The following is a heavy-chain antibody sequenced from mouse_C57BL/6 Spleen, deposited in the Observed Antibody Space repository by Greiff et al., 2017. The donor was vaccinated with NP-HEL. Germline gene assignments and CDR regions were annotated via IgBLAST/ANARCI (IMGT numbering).Heavy chain of an antibody. Sequence: EVQLQQSGPELVKPGASVKISCKASGYTFTDYYMNWVKQSHGKSLEWIGDINPNNGGTSYNQKFKGKATLTVDKSSRTAYIEFRSLTSEDSAVYYCARGRSCETIRERGQDYAMDYWGQGTSVTVSS. V-gene: IGHV1-26*01. J-gene: IGHJ4*01. CDR1: GYTFTDYY. D-gene: IGHD2-12*01. CDR3: ARGRSCETIRERGQDYAMDY. CDR2: INPNNGGT.